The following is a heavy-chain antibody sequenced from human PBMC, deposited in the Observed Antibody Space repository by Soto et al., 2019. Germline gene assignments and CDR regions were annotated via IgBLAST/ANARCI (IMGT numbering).Heavy chain of an antibody. CDR1: GGSISSYY. V-gene: IGHV4-59*01. CDR2: IYYSGST. CDR3: ARDSGLRGFDY. Sequence: QVQLQESGPGLVKPSETLSLTCTVSGGSISSYYWSWIRQPPGKGLEWIGYIYYSGSTNYNPSLKSRVTISVDTSKNQFSLKLSSVTAADTAVYYCARDSGLRGFDYWGQGTLVTVSS. J-gene: IGHJ4*02. D-gene: IGHD4-17*01.